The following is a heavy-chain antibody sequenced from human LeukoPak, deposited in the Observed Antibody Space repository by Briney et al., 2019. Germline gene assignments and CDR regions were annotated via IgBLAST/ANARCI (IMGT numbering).Heavy chain of an antibody. CDR1: GYTFTIYY. Sequence: ASVKVSFKASGYTFTIYYMHWVRQAPGQGLERMGIINPSGGSTSYAQKFQGRVTMTRDMSTSTVYMELSSLRSEDTAVYYCARWFGESESPQLDYWGQGTLVTVSS. CDR2: INPSGGST. D-gene: IGHD3-10*01. CDR3: ARWFGESESPQLDY. J-gene: IGHJ4*02. V-gene: IGHV1-46*01.